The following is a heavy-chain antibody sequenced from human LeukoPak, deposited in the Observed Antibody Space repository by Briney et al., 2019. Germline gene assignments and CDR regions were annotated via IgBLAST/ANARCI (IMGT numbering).Heavy chain of an antibody. CDR1: GGSISSYY. D-gene: IGHD2-2*01. CDR3: ARLLSTSFPHFDY. V-gene: IGHV4-59*08. CDR2: IYYSGST. Sequence: SETLSLTCTVSGGSISSYYWSWIRQPPGKGLEWIGYIYYSGSTNYNPSLKSRVTISVDTSKNQFSLKLSSVTAADTAVYYCARLLSTSFPHFDYWGQGTLVTVSS. J-gene: IGHJ4*02.